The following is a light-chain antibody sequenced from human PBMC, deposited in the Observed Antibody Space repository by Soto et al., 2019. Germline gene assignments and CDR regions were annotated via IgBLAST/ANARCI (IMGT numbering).Light chain of an antibody. J-gene: IGKJ5*01. V-gene: IGKV1-12*01. CDR2: GAS. Sequence: DIQMTQSPSFVSASVGDRVTITCRASQGISRWLAWYQQRPGKAPELLIYGASSLQSGVPSRFSGSGSVTDFTLTISRLQPEDFATYYCQQANSFPLTFGQGTRLEIK. CDR1: QGISRW. CDR3: QQANSFPLT.